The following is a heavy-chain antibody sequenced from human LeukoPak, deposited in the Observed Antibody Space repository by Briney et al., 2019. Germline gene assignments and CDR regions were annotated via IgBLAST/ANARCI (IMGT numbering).Heavy chain of an antibody. Sequence: PSWTLSLTCTVSGGSISSGGYYWSWIRQHPGKGLEWIGYIYYSGSTYYNPSLKSRVTISVDTSKNQFSLKLSSVTAADTAVYYCARGYVDSSGWHDAFDIWGQGTMVTVSS. V-gene: IGHV4-31*03. CDR1: GGSISSGGYY. D-gene: IGHD6-19*01. J-gene: IGHJ3*02. CDR2: IYYSGST. CDR3: ARGYVDSSGWHDAFDI.